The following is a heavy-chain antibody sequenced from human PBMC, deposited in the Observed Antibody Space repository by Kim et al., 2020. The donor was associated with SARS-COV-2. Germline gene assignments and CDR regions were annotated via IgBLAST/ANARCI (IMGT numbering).Heavy chain of an antibody. Sequence: GGSLRLSCAASGFTFSSYWMSWVRQAPGKGLEWVANIKEDGSEKYYVDSVKGRFTISRDKAKISLYLQMNSLRAEDTAVYYCARDRYYYDTSGSLGMFDYWGQGTLVTVSS. D-gene: IGHD3-22*01. CDR2: IKEDGSEK. V-gene: IGHV3-7*01. CDR1: GFTFSSYW. CDR3: ARDRYYYDTSGSLGMFDY. J-gene: IGHJ4*02.